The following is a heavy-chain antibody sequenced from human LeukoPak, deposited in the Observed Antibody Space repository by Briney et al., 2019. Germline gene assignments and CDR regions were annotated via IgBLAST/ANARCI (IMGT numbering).Heavy chain of an antibody. CDR1: GYTFTSYG. D-gene: IGHD2-15*01. Sequence: ASVKVSRKASGYTFTSYGISWVRQAPGQGLEWMAWISAYNGDTDYAQKLQGRVTLTTDTSTSTAYMELRSLRSDDTAVYYCARGNHDIIGFVDYWGQGTLVTVSS. CDR3: ARGNHDIIGFVDY. J-gene: IGHJ4*02. CDR2: ISAYNGDT. V-gene: IGHV1-18*01.